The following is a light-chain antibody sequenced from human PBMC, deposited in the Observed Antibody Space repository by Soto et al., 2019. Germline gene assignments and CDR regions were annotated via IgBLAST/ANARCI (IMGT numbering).Light chain of an antibody. CDR1: SSDVGGYNY. Sequence: QSVLTQPASVSGSPGQSITISCTRTSSDVGGYNYVSWYQQHPGKAPKLMIYDVSNRPSGVSNRFSGSKSGNTASLTISGLQAEDEADYYCSSYTSSSTRGVFGGGTKLTVL. V-gene: IGLV2-14*01. CDR2: DVS. J-gene: IGLJ2*01. CDR3: SSYTSSSTRGV.